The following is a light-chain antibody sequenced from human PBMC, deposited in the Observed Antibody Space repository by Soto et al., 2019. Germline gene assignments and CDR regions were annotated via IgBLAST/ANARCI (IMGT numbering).Light chain of an antibody. Sequence: IARTQSPRSLPVPPGDAASSSCRSSQRLLHRTLYNYLDWYLQKPGQSPTLLLYLGSTRASGVPHRFSGSGSGTDFTLKISSVQAEDVGVYYCMQPLQTLPITLGQGTRLEI. CDR3: MQPLQTLPIT. V-gene: IGKV2-28*01. CDR2: LGS. CDR1: QRLLHRTLYNY. J-gene: IGKJ5*01.